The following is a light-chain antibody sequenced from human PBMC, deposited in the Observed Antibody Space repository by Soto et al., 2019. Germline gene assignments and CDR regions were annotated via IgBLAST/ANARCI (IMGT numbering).Light chain of an antibody. CDR1: SSDVGGYNY. V-gene: IGLV2-8*01. J-gene: IGLJ1*01. CDR2: DVS. CDR3: SSYGGSNSYI. Sequence: QSALTQPPSASGSPGQSVTISCTGTSSDVGGYNYVSWYQQHPGKAPKLMIYDVSKRPSGVPDRFSGSKSGNTASLTVSGLQAEDEADYYCSSYGGSNSYIFGTGTKLTVL.